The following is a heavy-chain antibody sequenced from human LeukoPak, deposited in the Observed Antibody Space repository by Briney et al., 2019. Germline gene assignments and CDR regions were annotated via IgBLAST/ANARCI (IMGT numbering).Heavy chain of an antibody. V-gene: IGHV3-64D*09. D-gene: IGHD1-7*01. Sequence: PGGSLRLSCSVSGLSFSSYAMHWVRQAPGKGLEYVSSISSNGDSTYYADSVKGRFTISRDNSKNTLFLQMSSLRAEDTAVYYCAKVAGTTYYFDYWGQGTLVTVSS. J-gene: IGHJ4*02. CDR3: AKVAGTTYYFDY. CDR1: GLSFSSYA. CDR2: ISSNGDST.